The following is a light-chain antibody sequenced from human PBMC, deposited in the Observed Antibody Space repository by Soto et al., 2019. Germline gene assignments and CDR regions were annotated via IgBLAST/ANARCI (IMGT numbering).Light chain of an antibody. CDR1: QSVSNNY. J-gene: IGKJ1*01. V-gene: IGKV3-20*01. CDR2: GAS. Sequence: EIVLTQSPGTLSVSPGERATLSCRASQSVSNNYLAWYQQKPGQAPRLVIYGASNRATGIPDRFSASGSGTDFTLTISRLEPEDFAVYYCQQYISSPLTFGQGTKVDIK. CDR3: QQYISSPLT.